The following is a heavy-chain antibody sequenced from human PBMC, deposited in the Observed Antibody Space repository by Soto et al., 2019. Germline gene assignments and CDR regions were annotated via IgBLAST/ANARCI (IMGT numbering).Heavy chain of an antibody. J-gene: IGHJ5*02. CDR3: AKRYGNGGSFFDP. CDR1: GGSINGYY. Sequence: SETLSLTCIVSGGSINGYYWSWIRQPPGKGLEWIGYVYYSGSTNYHPSLQSRVTISVDTSKNQFSLKLSSVTAADTAVNYCAKRYGNGGSFFDPWGQDTLVTVSS. D-gene: IGHD2-15*01. CDR2: VYYSGST. V-gene: IGHV4-59*01.